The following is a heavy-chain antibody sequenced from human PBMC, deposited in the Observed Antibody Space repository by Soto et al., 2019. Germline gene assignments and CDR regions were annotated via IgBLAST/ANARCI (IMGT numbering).Heavy chain of an antibody. CDR2: VVVGSDNT. V-gene: IGHV1-58*01. J-gene: IGHJ5*02. D-gene: IGHD2-21*02. CDR1: GFTFSKSS. CDR3: ARGFHGGDEDCFDP. Sequence: SVKVSCKTYGFTFSKSSVQWMRQARGQRLEWIGWVVVGSDNTRYAQNFQDRVTITRDTSTSTSYMELSSLSSEDTAVYYCARGFHGGDEDCFDPWGQGTLVTVSS.